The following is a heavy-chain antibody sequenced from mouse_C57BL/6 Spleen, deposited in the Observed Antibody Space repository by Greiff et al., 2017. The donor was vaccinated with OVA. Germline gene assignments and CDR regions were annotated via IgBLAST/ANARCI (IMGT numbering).Heavy chain of an antibody. J-gene: IGHJ2*01. CDR1: GFTFSSYA. CDR2: ISDGGSYT. V-gene: IGHV5-4*01. CDR3: ARETVSIDY. Sequence: EVMLVESGGGLVKPGGSLKLSCAASGFTFSSYAMSWVRQTPEKRLEWVATISDGGSYTYYPDNVKGRFTISRDNAKNNLYLQMSHLKSEDTAMDYCARETVSIDYWGQGTTLTVSS.